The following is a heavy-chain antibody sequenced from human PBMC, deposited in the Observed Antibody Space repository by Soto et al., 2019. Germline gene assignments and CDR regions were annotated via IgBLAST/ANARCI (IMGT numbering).Heavy chain of an antibody. V-gene: IGHV2-70*11. CDR1: GFSLNANAMS. Sequence: SGPTLVNPTPTLTLTCTFSGFSLNANAMSVTWIRQPPGKALEWLARIDWDGDKYYNTSLKTRLTISRDTSKNQVVLTMTSMDPVDTGTYYCARIQMTTVAIDYWGPGTQVTVSS. CDR3: ARIQMTTVAIDY. D-gene: IGHD4-17*01. CDR2: IDWDGDK. J-gene: IGHJ4*02.